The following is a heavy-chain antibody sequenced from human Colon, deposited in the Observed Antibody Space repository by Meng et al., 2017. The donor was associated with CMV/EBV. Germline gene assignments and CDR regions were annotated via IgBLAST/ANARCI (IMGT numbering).Heavy chain of an antibody. CDR3: ARPDQYCSSATCPFFQH. V-gene: IGHV3-30*02. CDR2: IRHDGSNK. D-gene: IGHD2-2*01. Sequence: GESLKISCVASQFPFSFYGMHWVRQAPGKGLEWVAFIRHDGSNKYYAESVRGRVSISRDNSKNTVYLHINSLKAEDTAVYYCARPDQYCSSATCPFFQHWGQGTLVTVSS. J-gene: IGHJ1*01. CDR1: QFPFSFYG.